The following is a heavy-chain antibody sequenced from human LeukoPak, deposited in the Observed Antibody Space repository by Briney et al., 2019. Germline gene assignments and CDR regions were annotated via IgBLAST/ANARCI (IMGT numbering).Heavy chain of an antibody. D-gene: IGHD6-13*01. V-gene: IGHV4-59*01. CDR2: IYYSGST. J-gene: IGHJ5*02. CDR3: ARMWFSSSRDRQFDP. Sequence: SEALSLTCTVSGGSISSYYWSWIRQPPGKGLEWIGYIYYSGSTNYNPSLKSRVTISVDTSKNQFSLKLSSVTAADTAVYYCARMWFSSSRDRQFDPWGQGTLVTVS. CDR1: GGSISSYY.